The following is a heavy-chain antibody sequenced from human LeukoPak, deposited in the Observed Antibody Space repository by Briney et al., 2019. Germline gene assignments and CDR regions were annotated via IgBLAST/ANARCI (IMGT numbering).Heavy chain of an antibody. Sequence: GGSLRLSCAAPGFTFSSYAMSWVRQAPGKGLEWVSAISGSGGSTYYADSVKGRFTISRDNSKNTLYLQMNSLRAEDTAVYYCAKGEADTAMVTQDYWGQGTLVTVSS. CDR1: GFTFSSYA. V-gene: IGHV3-23*01. D-gene: IGHD5-18*01. CDR2: ISGSGGST. J-gene: IGHJ4*02. CDR3: AKGEADTAMVTQDY.